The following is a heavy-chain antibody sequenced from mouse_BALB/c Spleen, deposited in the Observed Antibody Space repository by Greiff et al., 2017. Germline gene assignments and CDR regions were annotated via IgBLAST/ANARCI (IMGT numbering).Heavy chain of an antibody. Sequence: VKVEESGPGLVAPSQSLSITCTVSGFSLTSYGVHWVRQPPGKGLEWLGVIWAGGSTNYNSALMSRLSISKDNSKSQVFLKMNSLQTDDTAMYYCARDGDGNLYAMDYWGQGTSVTVSS. D-gene: IGHD2-1*01. CDR3: ARDGDGNLYAMDY. CDR1: GFSLTSYG. J-gene: IGHJ4*01. CDR2: IWAGGST. V-gene: IGHV2-9*02.